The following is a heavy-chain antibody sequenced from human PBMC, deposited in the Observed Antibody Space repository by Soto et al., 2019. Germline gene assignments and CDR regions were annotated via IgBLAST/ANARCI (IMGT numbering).Heavy chain of an antibody. CDR3: ATRYGSCFDE. D-gene: IGHD5-18*01. V-gene: IGHV4-59*08. CDR2: IYYSGST. Sequence: SETLSLTCTVSGGSISSYYWSWIRQPPGKGLEWIGYIYYSGSTNYNPSLKSRVTISVDTSKNQFSLKLSPVTAADTAVYYCATRYGSCFDEWGQGTLVTVSS. J-gene: IGHJ4*02. CDR1: GGSISSYY.